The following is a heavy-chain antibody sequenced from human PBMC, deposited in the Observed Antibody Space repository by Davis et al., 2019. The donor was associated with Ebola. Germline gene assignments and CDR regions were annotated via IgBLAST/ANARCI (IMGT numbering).Heavy chain of an antibody. CDR2: INAGNGNR. CDR3: VGERPGTGIYDY. CDR1: GYTFIGHY. D-gene: IGHD7-27*01. Sequence: ASVKVSCKASGYTFIGHYMHWVRQAPGQGLEWMGWINAGNGNRQYAQKFQGRVTITRDTSANTAYVEVSSLRSEDTAVFYCVGERPGTGIYDYWGQGTLVTVSS. J-gene: IGHJ4*02. V-gene: IGHV1-3*01.